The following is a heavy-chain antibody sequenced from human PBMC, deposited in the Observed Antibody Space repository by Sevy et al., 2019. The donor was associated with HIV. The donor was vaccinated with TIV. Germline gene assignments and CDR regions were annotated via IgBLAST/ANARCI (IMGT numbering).Heavy chain of an antibody. CDR3: AHETFGRFES. D-gene: IGHD3-16*01. Sequence: GGSLRLSCAASGFTFSPNWMNWVRQAPGRGGEWVANIKGEGSDKNEVDSVEGRFTISRDNAKNLLYLQMNSLRVEDTAVYYCAHETFGRFESWGQGTLVTVSS. J-gene: IGHJ4*02. V-gene: IGHV3-7*01. CDR1: GFTFSPNW. CDR2: IKGEGSDK.